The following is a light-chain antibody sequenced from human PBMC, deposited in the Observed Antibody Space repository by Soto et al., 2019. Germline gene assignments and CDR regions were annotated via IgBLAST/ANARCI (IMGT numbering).Light chain of an antibody. V-gene: IGKV1-5*01. J-gene: IGKJ4*01. CDR1: QTISTW. CDR3: QQYNSYPLT. Sequence: DIQMTQSPSTLSAFVGDRVTITCRASQTISTWLAWYQQKPGKAPNLLIYDASSLESGVPSRFSGSGSGTELTLTISSLQPDDFATYFCQQYNSYPLTFGGGTNVEIK. CDR2: DAS.